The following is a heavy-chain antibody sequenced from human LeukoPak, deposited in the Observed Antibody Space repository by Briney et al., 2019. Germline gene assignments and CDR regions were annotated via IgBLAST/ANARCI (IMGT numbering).Heavy chain of an antibody. CDR2: ISSGSTFI. J-gene: IGHJ6*02. CDR3: ASRSLPATCYGMAV. CDR1: GSSLDDDH. Sequence: GGSLRLSCVSFGSSLDDDHMNWMNWVRQAPGKGLEWVSSISSGSTFIYYGESVKGRFTVSRDNAKNSLYLHMNSLRVEDTGVYYCASRSLPATCYGMAVWGQGTTVTVAS. D-gene: IGHD1-14*01. V-gene: IGHV3-21*01.